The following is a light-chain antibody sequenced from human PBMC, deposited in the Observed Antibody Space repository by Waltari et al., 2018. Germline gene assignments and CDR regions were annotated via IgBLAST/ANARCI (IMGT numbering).Light chain of an antibody. Sequence: DIQMTQSPSFVSASVGDRVTITCRAGQGINKWLAWFQQKPGKAPKLLIYAASNLQRGVPARFSGSGSGTEFTLTITSLQPDDFATYYCQQTDSFPPTFGGGTKVDFK. CDR3: QQTDSFPPT. CDR1: QGINKW. V-gene: IGKV1-12*01. J-gene: IGKJ4*01. CDR2: AAS.